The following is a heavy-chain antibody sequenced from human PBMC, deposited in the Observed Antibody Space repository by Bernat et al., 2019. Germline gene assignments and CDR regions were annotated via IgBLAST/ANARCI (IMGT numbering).Heavy chain of an antibody. J-gene: IGHJ6*03. Sequence: EVQLVESGGGLVKPGGSLRLSCVASGFTFSTYSMNWVRQAPGKGLEWIAYISDVSSHIYYVDSVRGRFTISRDNAKNSLYLQMNSLRVEDTAVYYWARDGLVYARSAYLDVWGKGATVTVSS. CDR2: ISDVSSHI. V-gene: IGHV3-21*05. CDR1: GFTFSTYS. D-gene: IGHD2-8*01. CDR3: ARDGLVYARSAYLDV.